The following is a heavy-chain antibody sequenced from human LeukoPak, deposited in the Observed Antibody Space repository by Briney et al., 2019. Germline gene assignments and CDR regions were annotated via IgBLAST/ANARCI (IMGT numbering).Heavy chain of an antibody. CDR2: ISGSGGAT. CDR1: GITFSNYA. J-gene: IGHJ4*02. D-gene: IGHD2-21*01. V-gene: IGHV3-23*01. Sequence: GGSLRLSCAASGITFSNYAMSWVRQAPGKGLEWVSVISGSGGATFYADSVKGRFTISRDNSKNTLYLQMNSLRAEDTAVYFCAIMDGHCSGGHCYKYFDYWGQGTLVIVSS. CDR3: AIMDGHCSGGHCYKYFDY.